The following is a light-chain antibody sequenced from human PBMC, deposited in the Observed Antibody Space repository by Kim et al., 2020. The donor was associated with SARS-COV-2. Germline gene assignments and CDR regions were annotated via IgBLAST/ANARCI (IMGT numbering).Light chain of an antibody. CDR3: QQYTSYPLT. CDR2: KAS. J-gene: IGKJ4*01. Sequence: ASPGDSVTSTCRASQNISTWVAWYHQKQGKDPTLLINKASTLEEGVPSRFSGSGSGTEFTPTTSSLQHCDFATYYCQQYTSYPLTFGGGTKVDIK. V-gene: IGKV1-5*03. CDR1: QNISTW.